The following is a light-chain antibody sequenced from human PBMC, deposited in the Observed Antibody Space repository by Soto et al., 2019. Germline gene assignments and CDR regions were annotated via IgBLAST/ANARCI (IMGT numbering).Light chain of an antibody. Sequence: QSVLTQPPSVSGAPGQRVTISCTGSSSNIGAGYDVHWYQQLPGTAPKLLIYGNSNRPSGVPDRFSGSKSGTAASLAITGLRAEAVADYCCQSYDRSLSGWVFGGGTQRTVL. V-gene: IGLV1-40*01. CDR1: SSNIGAGYD. CDR3: QSYDRSLSGWV. J-gene: IGLJ3*02. CDR2: GNS.